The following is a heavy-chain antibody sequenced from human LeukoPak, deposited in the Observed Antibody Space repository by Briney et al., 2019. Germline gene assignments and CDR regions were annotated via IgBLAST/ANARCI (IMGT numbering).Heavy chain of an antibody. CDR3: ARDPSYSHYYYDSSGYD. J-gene: IGHJ4*02. Sequence: GGSLRLSCAASGFTFDDYGMSWVRQAPGKGLEWVSGINWNGGSTGYADSVKGRFTISRDNAKNSLYLQMNSLRAEDTALYYCARDPSYSHYYYDSSGYDWGQGTLVTVSS. CDR2: INWNGGST. CDR1: GFTFDDYG. D-gene: IGHD3-22*01. V-gene: IGHV3-20*04.